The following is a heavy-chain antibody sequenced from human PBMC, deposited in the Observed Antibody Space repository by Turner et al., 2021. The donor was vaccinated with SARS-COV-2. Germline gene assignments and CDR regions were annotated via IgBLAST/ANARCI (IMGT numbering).Heavy chain of an antibody. CDR2: IWCDGSNK. CDR3: ARGPTDSSSWMGYYFDY. Sequence: QVQLVESGGGVVQPGRSLRLSCAASGFTFSSYGMHWVRQAPGKGLEWVVVIWCDGSNKYYADSVKGRFTISRDNSKNTLYLQTNSLRAEDTAVYYCARGPTDSSSWMGYYFDYWGQGTLVTVSS. CDR1: GFTFSSYG. J-gene: IGHJ4*02. V-gene: IGHV3-33*01. D-gene: IGHD6-13*01.